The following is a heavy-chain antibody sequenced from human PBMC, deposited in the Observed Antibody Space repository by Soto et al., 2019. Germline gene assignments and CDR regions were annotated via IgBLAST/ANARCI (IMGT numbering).Heavy chain of an antibody. CDR3: AKHQDYYGMDV. J-gene: IGHJ6*02. Sequence: RDRGNGVEWVSAISGSGGSTYYADSVKGRFTISRDNSKNTLYLQMNSLRAEDTAAYYCAKHQDYYGMDVWGRGTTVTVS. CDR2: ISGSGGST. V-gene: IGHV3-23*01. D-gene: IGHD2-2*01.